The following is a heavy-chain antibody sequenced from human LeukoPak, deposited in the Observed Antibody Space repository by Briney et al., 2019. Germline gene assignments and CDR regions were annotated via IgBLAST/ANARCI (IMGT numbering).Heavy chain of an antibody. V-gene: IGHV3-21*01. J-gene: IGHJ4*02. CDR3: VRDNSYGTTFDY. Sequence: GGSLRLSCAASGFTFSSYSMTWVRQAPGKGLEWVSSISSSSSYIYYADSVKGRFTISRDNAKNSLYLQMNRLRAEDTAVYYCVRDNSYGTTFDYWGQGTLVTVSS. CDR2: ISSSSSYI. D-gene: IGHD5-18*01. CDR1: GFTFSSYS.